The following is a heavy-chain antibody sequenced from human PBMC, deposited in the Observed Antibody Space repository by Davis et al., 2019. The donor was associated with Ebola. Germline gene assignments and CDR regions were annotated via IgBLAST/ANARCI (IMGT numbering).Heavy chain of an antibody. Sequence: PGGSLRLSCAASGFTFNAHSMNWVRQAPGKGLEWVSSITSGNSVSYADSLEGRFTISRENSKATLDLQMNSLRAEDTAVYYCAKGDNSGWYGVDYWGQGTLVTVSS. V-gene: IGHV3-69-1*01. CDR1: GFTFNAHS. CDR3: AKGDNSGWYGVDY. CDR2: ITSGNSV. J-gene: IGHJ4*02. D-gene: IGHD6-19*01.